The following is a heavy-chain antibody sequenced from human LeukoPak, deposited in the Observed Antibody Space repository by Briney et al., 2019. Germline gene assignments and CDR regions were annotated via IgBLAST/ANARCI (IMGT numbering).Heavy chain of an antibody. J-gene: IGHJ4*02. CDR2: IIPIFGTA. Sequence: SVKVSCKASGGTFSSYAISWVRQAPGQGLERVGGIIPIFGTANYAQKFQGRVTITADESTSTAYMELSSLRSEDTAVYYCARVAQMPRLFDYWGQGTLVTVSS. D-gene: IGHD2-2*01. V-gene: IGHV1-69*13. CDR3: ARVAQMPRLFDY. CDR1: GGTFSSYA.